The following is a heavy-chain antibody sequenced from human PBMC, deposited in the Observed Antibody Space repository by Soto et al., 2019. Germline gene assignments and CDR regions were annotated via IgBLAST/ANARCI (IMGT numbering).Heavy chain of an antibody. Sequence: PGGSLRLSCAASGFTFSSYGMHWVRQAPGKGLEWVAVISYDGSNKYYADSVKGRFTISRDNTLYLQMNSLRAEDTAVYYCAKGREFNTWGQGALVTVSS. V-gene: IGHV3-30*18. J-gene: IGHJ5*02. CDR3: AKGREFNT. CDR2: ISYDGSNK. D-gene: IGHD3-10*01. CDR1: GFTFSSYG.